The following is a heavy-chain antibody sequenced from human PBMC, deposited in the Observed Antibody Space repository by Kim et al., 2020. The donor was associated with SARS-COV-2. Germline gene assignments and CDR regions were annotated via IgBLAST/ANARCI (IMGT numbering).Heavy chain of an antibody. Sequence: GGSLRLSCAASGFTFSSYAMSWVRQAPGKGLEWVSAISGSGGGTYYADSVKGRFTISRDNSKNTLYLQMNSLRAEDTAVYYCAKWASIVVVTPCDSWGQGTLVTVSS. CDR2: ISGSGGGT. CDR1: GFTFSSYA. D-gene: IGHD3-22*01. V-gene: IGHV3-23*01. CDR3: AKWASIVVVTPCDS. J-gene: IGHJ4*02.